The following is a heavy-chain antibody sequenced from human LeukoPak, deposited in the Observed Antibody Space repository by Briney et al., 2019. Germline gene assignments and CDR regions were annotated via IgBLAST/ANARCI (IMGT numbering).Heavy chain of an antibody. CDR1: GGSISRYY. CDR3: ARDSVTTVVTPVLYYYYYMDV. V-gene: IGHV4-4*07. D-gene: IGHD4-23*01. Sequence: SETLSLTCSVSGGSISRYYWSWIRQPAGKGLEWIGRIYTSGSNNYNPSLKSRVTMSVDTSKNQFSLKLSSVTAADTAVYYCARDSVTTVVTPVLYYYYYMDVWGKGTTVTVSS. J-gene: IGHJ6*03. CDR2: IYTSGSN.